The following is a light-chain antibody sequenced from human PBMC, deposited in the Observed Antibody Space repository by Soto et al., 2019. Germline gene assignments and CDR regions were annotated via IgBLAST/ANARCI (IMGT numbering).Light chain of an antibody. Sequence: EIVLTQSPGTLSLSTGDRATLSCRASQSVSSSYLAWYQKKPGQATRLLIYGASSRATGIPDRFSGSGSGTDFTLTISRLEPEEFAVYYCQQYGSSPPLTFGGGTKVEIK. J-gene: IGKJ4*02. CDR2: GAS. CDR3: QQYGSSPPLT. V-gene: IGKV3-20*01. CDR1: QSVSSSY.